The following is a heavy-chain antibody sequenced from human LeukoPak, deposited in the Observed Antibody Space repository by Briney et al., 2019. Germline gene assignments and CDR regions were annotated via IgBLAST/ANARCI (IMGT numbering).Heavy chain of an antibody. CDR1: GFTFSSYT. CDR2: ISGSCGTT. Sequence: PGGSLRLSCAASGFTFSSYTMTWVRQAPGKGLEWGSVISGSCGTTYYADAVKGRVTISRDNSKHSLYLQMNSLRAEDTALYYCAKGRTGYIPDFWGQGTLVTVAS. V-gene: IGHV3-23*01. J-gene: IGHJ4*02. CDR3: AKGRTGYIPDF. D-gene: IGHD6-13*01.